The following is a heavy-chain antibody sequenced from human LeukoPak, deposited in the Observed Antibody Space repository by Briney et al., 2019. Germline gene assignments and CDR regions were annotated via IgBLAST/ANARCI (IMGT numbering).Heavy chain of an antibody. V-gene: IGHV1-2*02. CDR1: GYTFTGYY. Sequence: ASVKVSCKTSGYTFTGYYMHWVRQAPGQGLEWMGWINPNSGGTNYAQKFQGRVTMTRDTSISTAYMELSRLRSDDTAVYYCARDLGRSGYYYFVYSFEGFLSYYFDYWGQGTLVTVSS. CDR3: ARDLGRSGYYYFVYSFEGFLSYYFDY. CDR2: INPNSGGT. D-gene: IGHD3-22*01. J-gene: IGHJ4*02.